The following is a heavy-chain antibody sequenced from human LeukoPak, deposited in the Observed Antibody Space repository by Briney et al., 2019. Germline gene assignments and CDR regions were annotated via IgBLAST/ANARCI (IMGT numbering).Heavy chain of an antibody. J-gene: IGHJ4*02. V-gene: IGHV2-70*04. CDR2: IVWDDDK. Sequence: SGPALVKPTQTLTLTCTFSGFSLSTTGMRVSWIRQPPGKALEWLARIVWDDDKFYSTSLKTRLTISKDTSKNQVVLTMTSMDPVDTATYYCARMATITAPFDYWGQGILVTVSS. CDR3: ARMATITAPFDY. D-gene: IGHD5-24*01. CDR1: GFSLSTTGMR.